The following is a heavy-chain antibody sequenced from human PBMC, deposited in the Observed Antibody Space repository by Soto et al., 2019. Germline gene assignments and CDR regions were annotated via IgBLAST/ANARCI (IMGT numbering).Heavy chain of an antibody. D-gene: IGHD3-9*01. CDR2: ISYDGSNK. CDR3: ARDKERITILRYYYYGMDV. J-gene: IGHJ6*02. V-gene: IGHV3-30-3*01. Sequence: ESGGGVVQPGRSLRLSCAASGFTFSSYAMHWVRQAPGKGLEWVAVISYDGSNKYYADSVKGRFTISRDNSKNTLYLQMNSLRAEDTAVYYCARDKERITILRYYYYGMDVWGQGTTVTVSS. CDR1: GFTFSSYA.